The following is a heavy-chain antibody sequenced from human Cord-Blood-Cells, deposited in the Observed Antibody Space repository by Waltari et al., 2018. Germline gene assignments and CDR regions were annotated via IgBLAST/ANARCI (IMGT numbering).Heavy chain of an antibody. CDR1: GGSISCGDYY. CDR3: ARALRTGYFDY. V-gene: IGHV4-30-4*01. CDR2: IYYSEST. D-gene: IGHD7-27*01. J-gene: IGHJ4*02. Sequence: QVQLHESGPGLVKPSQTLSLPCTVSGGSISCGDYYWSWIRQPPGKGLEWIGYIYYSESTYYSPSLKSRVTISVDTSKNQFSLKLSSVTAADTAVYYCARALRTGYFDYWGQGTLVTVSS.